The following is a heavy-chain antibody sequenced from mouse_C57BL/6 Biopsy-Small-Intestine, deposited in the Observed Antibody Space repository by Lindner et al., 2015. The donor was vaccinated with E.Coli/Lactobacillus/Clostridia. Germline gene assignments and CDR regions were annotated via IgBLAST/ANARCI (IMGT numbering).Heavy chain of an antibody. CDR2: INPSSDYI. CDR3: ARRESLDGYYFDY. J-gene: IGHJ2*01. V-gene: IGHV1-7*01. Sequence: VQLQESGVDLAKPGASVELSCKTSGYTFTSYWIHWVKQRPGQGLEWIGYINPSSDYIKYNQKFKDKATLTADKSSSTAYMELRSLTSEDSAVHFCARRESLDGYYFDYWGQGTTLTVSS. D-gene: IGHD2-3*01. CDR1: GYTFTSYW.